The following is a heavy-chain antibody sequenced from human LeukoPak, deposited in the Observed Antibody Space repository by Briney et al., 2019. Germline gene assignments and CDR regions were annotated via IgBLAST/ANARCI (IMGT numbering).Heavy chain of an antibody. J-gene: IGHJ4*02. D-gene: IGHD5-18*01. CDR1: GGSISSGSYY. Sequence: SQTLSLTCTVSGGSISSGSYYWSWIRQPAGKGLEWIGRIYTSGGTDYNPSLKSRVTISVDTSKNQFSLKLSSVTAADTAVYYCARHVKWIQLWLPGVCDYWGQGTLVTVSS. CDR3: ARHVKWIQLWLPGVCDY. CDR2: IYTSGGT. V-gene: IGHV4-61*02.